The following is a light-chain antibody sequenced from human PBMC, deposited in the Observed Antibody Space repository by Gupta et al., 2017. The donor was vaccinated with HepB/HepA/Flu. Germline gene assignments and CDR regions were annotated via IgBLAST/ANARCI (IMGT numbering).Light chain of an antibody. Sequence: AIRMTQCPSSFYGSTGDRVTITCRASQGISSYLAWYQQKPGKAPKLLIYAASTLQSGVPSRFSGSGARTYLTLTISDLQSVDFATYYCQQYYSYPLTFGQGTRLEIK. CDR2: AAS. CDR3: QQYYSYPLT. V-gene: IGKV1-8*01. CDR1: QGISSY. J-gene: IGKJ5*01.